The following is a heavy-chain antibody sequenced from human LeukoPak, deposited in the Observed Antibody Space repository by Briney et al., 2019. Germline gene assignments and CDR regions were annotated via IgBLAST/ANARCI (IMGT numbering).Heavy chain of an antibody. CDR2: ISYDGTNK. CDR3: ARESPACGEDCYFDY. V-gene: IGHV3-30-3*01. D-gene: IGHD2-21*02. Sequence: GGSLRLSCAASGFTFGSYAMHWVRQAPGRGLEWVAGISYDGTNKYHADSVKGRFTISRDNSKNTLYLQMNSLRTDDTAVYYCARESPACGEDCYFDYWGQGTLVTVSS. CDR1: GFTFGSYA. J-gene: IGHJ4*02.